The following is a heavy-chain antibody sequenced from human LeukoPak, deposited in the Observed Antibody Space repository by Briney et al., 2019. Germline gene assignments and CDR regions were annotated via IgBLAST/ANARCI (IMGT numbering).Heavy chain of an antibody. Sequence: PSGTLSLTCTVSGGSINSYYWSWIRQPAGKGLEWIGRIYTSGSTNYNPSLKSRVTMSVDTSKNQFSLKLSSVTAADTAVYYCARVRCSGGSCHIDYWGQGTLVTVSS. CDR3: ARVRCSGGSCHIDY. J-gene: IGHJ4*02. CDR1: GGSINSYY. V-gene: IGHV4-4*07. CDR2: IYTSGST. D-gene: IGHD2-15*01.